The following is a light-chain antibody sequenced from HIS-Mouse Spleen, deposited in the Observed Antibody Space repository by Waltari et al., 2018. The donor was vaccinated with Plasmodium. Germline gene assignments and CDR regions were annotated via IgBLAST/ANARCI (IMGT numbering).Light chain of an antibody. CDR3: CSYAGSSTFVV. J-gene: IGLJ2*01. V-gene: IGLV2-23*03. CDR2: EGS. CDR1: SRDVGSYTL. Sequence: QSALTQPASVSGSPGQSITISCTGTSRDVGSYTLVSWYQQHPGKAPKLMIYEGSKRPSGVSKRFSGSKSGNTASLTISGLQAEDEADYYCCSYAGSSTFVVFGGGTKLTVL.